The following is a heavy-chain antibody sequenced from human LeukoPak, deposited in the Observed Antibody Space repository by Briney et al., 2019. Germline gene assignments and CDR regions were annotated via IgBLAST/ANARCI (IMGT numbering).Heavy chain of an antibody. CDR1: GYTFTTHA. D-gene: IGHD2-15*01. CDR3: AKDGGGWLFDY. CDR2: ISTGNGYT. Sequence: GASVKVSCKASGYTFTTHAMHWVRQAPGQRLEWMGWISTGNGYTEYSQKFQGRVTITRDTSASTAYMELSSLRSEDTAVYYCAKDGGGWLFDYWGQGSLVTVSS. V-gene: IGHV1-3*04. J-gene: IGHJ4*02.